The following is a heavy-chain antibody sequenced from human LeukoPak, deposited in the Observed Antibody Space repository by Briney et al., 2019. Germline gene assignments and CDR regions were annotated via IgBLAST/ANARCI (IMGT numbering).Heavy chain of an antibody. CDR1: GGSISSYY. Sequence: SETLSLTCTVSGGSISSYYWSWIRQPPGKGLEWIGSIYYSGSTYYNPSLKSRVTISVDTSKNQFSLKLSSVTAPDTAVYYCARVVSIVGATNWFDPWGQGTLVTVSS. CDR3: ARVVSIVGATNWFDP. V-gene: IGHV4-59*05. CDR2: IYYSGST. J-gene: IGHJ5*02. D-gene: IGHD1-26*01.